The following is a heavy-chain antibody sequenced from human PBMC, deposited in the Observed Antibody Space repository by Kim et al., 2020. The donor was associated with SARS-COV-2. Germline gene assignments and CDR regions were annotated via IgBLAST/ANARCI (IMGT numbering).Heavy chain of an antibody. J-gene: IGHJ3*02. D-gene: IGHD6-19*01. CDR1: GGSISSSNW. CDR2: IYHSGST. V-gene: IGHV4-4*02. CDR3: ARVQNSGWFYAFDI. Sequence: SETLSLTCAVSGGSISSSNWWSWVRQPPGKGLEWIGEIYHSGSTNYNPSLKSRVTISVDKSRNQFSLKLSSVTAADTAVYYCARVQNSGWFYAFDIWGQGTMVTVSS.